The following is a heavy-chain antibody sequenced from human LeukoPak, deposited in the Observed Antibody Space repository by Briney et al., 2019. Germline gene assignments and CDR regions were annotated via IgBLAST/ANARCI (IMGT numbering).Heavy chain of an antibody. V-gene: IGHV3-30*18. J-gene: IGHJ4*02. CDR2: ISYDGCNK. CDR1: GFTFSSYG. CDR3: AKVAYNQYYFDY. D-gene: IGHD5-24*01. Sequence: GGSLRLSCAASGFTFSSYGMHWVRQAPGKGLEWVAVISYDGCNKYYADSVKGRFTISRDNSKNTLYLQMNSLRAEDTAVYYCAKVAYNQYYFDYWGQGALVTVSS.